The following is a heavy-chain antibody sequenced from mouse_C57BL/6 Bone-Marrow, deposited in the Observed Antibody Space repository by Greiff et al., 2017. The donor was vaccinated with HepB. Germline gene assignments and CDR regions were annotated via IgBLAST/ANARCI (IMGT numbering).Heavy chain of an antibody. Sequence: VQLQQSGPGLVQPSQTLSISCTASGFSLTSYGVHWVRQSPGKGLEWLGVIWSGGSTDYNAAFISRLSISKDNYKSQVFFKMNSLQADDTAIYYCARYGNDWYFDGWGKGTTVTVSS. CDR2: IWSGGST. J-gene: IGHJ1*03. D-gene: IGHD2-1*01. V-gene: IGHV2-2*01. CDR1: GFSLTSYG. CDR3: ARYGNDWYFDG.